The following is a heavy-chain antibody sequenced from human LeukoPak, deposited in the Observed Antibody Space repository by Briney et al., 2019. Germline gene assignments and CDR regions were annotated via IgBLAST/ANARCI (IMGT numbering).Heavy chain of an antibody. D-gene: IGHD2-2*01. J-gene: IGHJ5*02. CDR2: IINKADGGTT. CDR1: GFTFTNAY. V-gene: IGHV3-15*01. Sequence: KLGGSLRLSVAAFGFTFTNAYMSWLRQPPGKGRGWVALIINKADGGTTHYAAAEEGRFTISRDDSKDTLYLQMNSVKTEVTVVYYCGTDLNNGGCGSPCCYAGFWLDPRGQGTLVTVSS. CDR3: GTDLNNGGCGSPCCYAGFWLDP.